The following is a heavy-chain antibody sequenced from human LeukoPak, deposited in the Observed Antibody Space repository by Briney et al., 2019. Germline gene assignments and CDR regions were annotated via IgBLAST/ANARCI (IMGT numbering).Heavy chain of an antibody. V-gene: IGHV3-23*01. CDR1: GFTFSSYA. Sequence: PGGSLRLSCAASGFTFSSYAMSWVRQATGKGLEWVSAISGSGGSTYYADSVKGRFTISRDNSKNTLYLQMNSLRAEDTAVYYCAKDPSEYYGMDVWGQGTTVTVSS. CDR3: AKDPSEYYGMDV. J-gene: IGHJ6*02. CDR2: ISGSGGST.